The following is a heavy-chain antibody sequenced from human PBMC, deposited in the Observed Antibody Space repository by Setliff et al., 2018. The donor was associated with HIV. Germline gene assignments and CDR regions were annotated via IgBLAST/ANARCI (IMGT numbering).Heavy chain of an antibody. CDR1: AYSINSGYY. CDR2: IYHSGSI. D-gene: IGHD5-18*01. CDR3: ARHAIVDTAGRGFDY. J-gene: IGHJ4*02. V-gene: IGHV4-38-2*01. Sequence: SETLSLTCAVSAYSINSGYYWGWIRQPPGKGLEWIGSIYHSGSIYYNPSLKSRVTISVDTSKNQFSLKLSSVTAADTAVYYCARHAIVDTAGRGFDYWGQGTLVTVSS.